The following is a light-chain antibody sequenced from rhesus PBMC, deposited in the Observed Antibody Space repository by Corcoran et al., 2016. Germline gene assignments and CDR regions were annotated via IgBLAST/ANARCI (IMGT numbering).Light chain of an antibody. J-gene: IGKJ2*01. CDR3: GQGSNVPYS. Sequence: DVVMTQSPLSLPITPGQPASISCRSSQSLVHSNGNTYLTWYQQKPGQPPRRLIYQVSNRESGVPERFSGSGEGTDFTMKISRVEAEDVGVYYCGQGSNVPYSFGQGTKVEIK. CDR2: QVS. CDR1: QSLVHSNGNTY. V-gene: IGKV2-65*01.